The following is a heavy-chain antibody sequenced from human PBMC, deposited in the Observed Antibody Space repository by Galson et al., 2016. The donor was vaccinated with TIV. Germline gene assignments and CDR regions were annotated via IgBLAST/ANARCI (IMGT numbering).Heavy chain of an antibody. J-gene: IGHJ3*02. Sequence: SLRLSCAASGFTFSRYWLSWVRQAPGKGLEWVANINQDGYEKYYVDSLKGRFTISRDNAKNSLYLQMNSLRAEDTAVYYCARDTWVLRAFDIWGQGTMVTVSS. V-gene: IGHV3-7*01. CDR2: INQDGYEK. D-gene: IGHD4/OR15-4a*01. CDR3: ARDTWVLRAFDI. CDR1: GFTFSRYW.